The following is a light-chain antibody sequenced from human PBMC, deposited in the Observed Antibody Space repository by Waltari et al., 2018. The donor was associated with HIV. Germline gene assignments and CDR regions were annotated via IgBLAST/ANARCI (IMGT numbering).Light chain of an antibody. V-gene: IGLV1-47*01. J-gene: IGLJ2*01. CDR1: TANIGANF. CDR3: AVLDDTLGGGV. CDR2: RDN. Sequence: QSVLTQPPSASGTPGQKVTISCSGGTANIGANFVFWFQQFPGSAPKLLIYRDNLRQSGVPARFSGSNSGTSASLTISGLRSDDEAHYFCAVLDDTLGGGVFGGGTKLTVL.